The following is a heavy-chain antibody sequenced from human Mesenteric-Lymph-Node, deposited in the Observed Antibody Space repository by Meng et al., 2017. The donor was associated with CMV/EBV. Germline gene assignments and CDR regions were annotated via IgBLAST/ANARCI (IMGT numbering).Heavy chain of an antibody. D-gene: IGHD2-2*01. CDR2: ISYDGSNK. Sequence: GESLKISCAASGFTFSSYAMHWVRQAPGKGLEWVAVISYDGSNKYYADSVKGRFTISRDNSKNTLYLQMNSLRAEDTAVYYCARVKVVVPAALRGWFDPWGQGTLVTVSS. CDR3: ARVKVVVPAALRGWFDP. V-gene: IGHV3-30-3*01. CDR1: GFTFSSYA. J-gene: IGHJ5*02.